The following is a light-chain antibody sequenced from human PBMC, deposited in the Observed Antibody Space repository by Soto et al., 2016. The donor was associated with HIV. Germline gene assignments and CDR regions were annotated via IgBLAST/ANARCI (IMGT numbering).Light chain of an antibody. CDR3: QVWDTNSDHPV. CDR1: NIGAKS. V-gene: IGLV3-21*02. CDR2: EDS. Sequence: SYVLSQPPSMSVAPGEPARITCGGNNIGAKSVHWYQQKPGQAPLLVVYEDSDRPSGIPERFSGSNSGNTATLTISRVEAGDEADYYCQVWDTNSDHPVFGGGTTSDRP. J-gene: IGLJ2*01.